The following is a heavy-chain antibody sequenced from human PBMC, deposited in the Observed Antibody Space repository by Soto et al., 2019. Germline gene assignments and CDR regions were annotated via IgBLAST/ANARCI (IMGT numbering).Heavy chain of an antibody. V-gene: IGHV4-4*02. D-gene: IGHD2-8*02. CDR2: ISLNGDI. Sequence: QVQLQESGPGLVESSGTLSLTCAVYGGSIRSGHWWTWVRQSPGKGLEWIGEISLNGDINYSPSLPSRVTGAIDMSRNHLSLRLTSVTAADTAVYYCATRGMRTGGLVWGPGTMVAVSS. J-gene: IGHJ6*02. CDR1: GGSIRSGHW. CDR3: ATRGMRTGGLV.